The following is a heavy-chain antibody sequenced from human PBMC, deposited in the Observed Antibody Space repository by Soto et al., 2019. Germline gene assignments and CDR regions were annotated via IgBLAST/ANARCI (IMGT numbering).Heavy chain of an antibody. J-gene: IGHJ4*02. CDR2: IYYSGST. V-gene: IGHV4-39*02. Sequence: SETLSVTCTVSGGSISSSNYYWGWIRQPPGKGLEWIGSIYYSGSTFYNPSLKSRVTISVDTSKNQFSLKLSSVTAADTAVYYCARDIVATVSENYFDYWGQGTLVTVSS. CDR1: GGSISSSNYY. D-gene: IGHD5-12*01. CDR3: ARDIVATVSENYFDY.